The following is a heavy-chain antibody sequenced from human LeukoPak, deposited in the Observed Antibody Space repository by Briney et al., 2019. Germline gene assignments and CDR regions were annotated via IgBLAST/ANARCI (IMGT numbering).Heavy chain of an antibody. D-gene: IGHD6-13*01. J-gene: IGHJ4*02. CDR2: FDPEDGET. V-gene: IGHV1-24*01. CDR3: ATSFGRQQLVLHYFDY. Sequence: GASVKVSCKVSGYTLTELSMHWVRQAPGKGLEWMGGFDPEDGETIYAQKFQGRVTITEDTSTDTAYMELSSLRSEDTAVYYCATSFGRQQLVLHYFDYWGQGTLVTVSS. CDR1: GYTLTELS.